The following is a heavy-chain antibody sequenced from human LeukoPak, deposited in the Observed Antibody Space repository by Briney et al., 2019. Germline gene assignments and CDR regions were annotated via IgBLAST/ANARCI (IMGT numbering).Heavy chain of an antibody. V-gene: IGHV4-59*01. Sequence: SETLSLTCTVSGGSLSSYYWSWIRQPPGKGLEWIGYIYYSGSTNYNPSLKSRVTISVDTSKNQFSLKLSSVIAADTAVYYCARGSGVSSDYWGQGTLVTVSS. CDR1: GGSLSSYY. J-gene: IGHJ4*02. D-gene: IGHD3-10*01. CDR3: ARGSGVSSDY. CDR2: IYYSGST.